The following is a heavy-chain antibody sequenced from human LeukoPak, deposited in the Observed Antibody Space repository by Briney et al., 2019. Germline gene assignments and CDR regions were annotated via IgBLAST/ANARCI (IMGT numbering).Heavy chain of an antibody. Sequence: GGSLRLSCAASGFTFSSFGVHWVRQAPGKGLEWVAFTRYDGNNKYYTDAVKGRFTISRDNSKNTLYLQMNSLRAEDTAVYYCAKDQSHGSGSYYPDYWGQGTLVTVSS. CDR3: AKDQSHGSGSYYPDY. CDR2: TRYDGNNK. J-gene: IGHJ4*02. V-gene: IGHV3-30*02. D-gene: IGHD3-10*01. CDR1: GFTFSSFG.